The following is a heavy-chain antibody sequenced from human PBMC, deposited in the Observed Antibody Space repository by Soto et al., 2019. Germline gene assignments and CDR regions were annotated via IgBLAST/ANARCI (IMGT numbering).Heavy chain of an antibody. J-gene: IGHJ6*02. CDR2: IYYSGST. CDR3: ARDHSGCDSYYGMDV. V-gene: IGHV4-59*01. CDR1: GGSISSYY. Sequence: SETLSLTCTVSGGSISSYYWSWIRQPPGKGLEWIGYIYYSGSTNYNPSLKSRVTISVDTSKNQFSLKLSSVTAADTAVYYCARDHSGCDSYYGMDVWGQGTTVTVSS. D-gene: IGHD5-12*01.